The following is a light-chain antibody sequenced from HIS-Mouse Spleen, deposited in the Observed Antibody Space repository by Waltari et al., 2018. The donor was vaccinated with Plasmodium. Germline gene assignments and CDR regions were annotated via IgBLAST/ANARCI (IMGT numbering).Light chain of an antibody. CDR3: YSTDSSGNHRV. CDR2: EDS. Sequence: SYELTQPPSVSVSPGQTARITCSGDALPKKYAYWYQQKSGQAPVLVIEEDSKRPSGIPEIFSGSSSGTMGTLTISGAQVEDEADYYCYSTDSSGNHRVFGGGTKLTVL. CDR1: ALPKKY. V-gene: IGLV3-10*01. J-gene: IGLJ3*02.